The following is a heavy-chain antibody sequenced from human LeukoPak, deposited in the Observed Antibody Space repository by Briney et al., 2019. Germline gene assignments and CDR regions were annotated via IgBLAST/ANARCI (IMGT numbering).Heavy chain of an antibody. D-gene: IGHD3-22*01. Sequence: SETLSLTCTVSGGSISSGDYYWSWIRQPPGKGLEWIGYIYYSGSTNYNPSLKSRVTISVDTSKNQFSLKLSSVTAADTAVYYCARGIYDSSGYFFLFDYWGQGTLVTVSS. V-gene: IGHV4-61*08. CDR3: ARGIYDSSGYFFLFDY. CDR2: IYYSGST. CDR1: GGSISSGDYY. J-gene: IGHJ4*02.